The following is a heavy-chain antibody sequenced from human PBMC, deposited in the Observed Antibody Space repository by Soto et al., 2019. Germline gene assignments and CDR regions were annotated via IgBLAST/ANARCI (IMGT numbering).Heavy chain of an antibody. J-gene: IGHJ5*02. V-gene: IGHV3-11*01. CDR2: ISSSGSTI. Sequence: GGSLRLSCAASGFTFTDYYMSWIRQAPGKGLEWVSYISSSGSTIYYADSVKGRFTISRDYAKNSLYLQINSLRAEDTAVYYCARFSSSSWSNHNWFDPWGQGTLVPVSP. CDR1: GFTFTDYY. D-gene: IGHD6-13*01. CDR3: ARFSSSSWSNHNWFDP.